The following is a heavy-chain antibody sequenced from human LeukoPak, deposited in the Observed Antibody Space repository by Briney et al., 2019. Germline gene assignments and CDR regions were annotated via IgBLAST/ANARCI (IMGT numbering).Heavy chain of an antibody. CDR3: ARGLVVGGTGVWAFDI. V-gene: IGHV3-66*01. CDR1: GFAVSNNY. D-gene: IGHD1-26*01. J-gene: IGHJ3*02. Sequence: GGSLRLSCAASGFAVSNNYMSWVRQAPGKGLEWVSVIYKIGNTFYADFVKGRFTISRDNFKNTLYLQMNSLRAEDTTLYYCARGLVVGGTGVWAFDIWGQGTMVTVSS. CDR2: IYKIGNT.